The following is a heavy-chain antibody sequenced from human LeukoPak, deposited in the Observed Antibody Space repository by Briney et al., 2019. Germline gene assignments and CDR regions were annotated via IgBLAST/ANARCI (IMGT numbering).Heavy chain of an antibody. V-gene: IGHV3-11*06. Sequence: TGGSLRLSCAASGLTFRGYAMSWIRQAPGKGLEWVSYISSSSSYTNYADSVKGRFTISRDNAKNSLYLQMNSLRAEDTAVYYCARDGGNLVVRGGYYYYYYGMDVWGQGTTVTVSS. CDR3: ARDGGNLVVRGGYYYYYYGMDV. J-gene: IGHJ6*02. CDR1: GLTFRGYA. CDR2: ISSSSSYT. D-gene: IGHD3-10*01.